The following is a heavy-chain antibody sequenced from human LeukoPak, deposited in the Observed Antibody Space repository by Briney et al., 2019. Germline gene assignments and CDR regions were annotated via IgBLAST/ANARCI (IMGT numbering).Heavy chain of an antibody. CDR2: IGGSGDNT. V-gene: IGHV3-23*01. Sequence: GGSLRLSCAASGFTFSGFAMSWVRRTPGKGLEWVSGIGGSGDNTLYADSVKGRFTISRDNSKNTLYLEMNSLRAEDTAIYYCAKEGTYYDSSGFYSHWGRGTLVAVSS. CDR3: AKEGTYYDSSGFYSH. D-gene: IGHD3-22*01. J-gene: IGHJ4*02. CDR1: GFTFSGFA.